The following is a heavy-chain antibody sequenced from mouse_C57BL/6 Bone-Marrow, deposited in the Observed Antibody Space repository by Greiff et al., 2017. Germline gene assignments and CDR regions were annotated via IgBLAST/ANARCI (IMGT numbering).Heavy chain of an antibody. V-gene: IGHV14-4*01. CDR2: IDPENGDT. CDR1: GFNIKDDY. Sequence: VQLKQSGAELVRPGASVKLSCTASGFNIKDDYMHWVKQRPEQGLEWIGWIDPENGDTEYASKFQGKATITADTSSNTAYLQLSSLTSEDTAVYYCTTGIYDGYYEDYWGQGTTLTVSS. CDR3: TTGIYDGYYEDY. J-gene: IGHJ2*01. D-gene: IGHD2-3*01.